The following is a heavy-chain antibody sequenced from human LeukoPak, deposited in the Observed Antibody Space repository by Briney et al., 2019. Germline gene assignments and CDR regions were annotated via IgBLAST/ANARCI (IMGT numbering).Heavy chain of an antibody. CDR1: GLPLSRYC. CDR3: ARDRNSGSYYSDY. Sequence: GVSLSLSCAASGLPLSRYCVHWAPRARGKALVWVSRINSDGSSTSYADSVKGRFTIARDNDKNTLYLQMNSLRAEDTAVYYCARDRNSGSYYSDYWGQGTLVTVSS. D-gene: IGHD1-26*01. J-gene: IGHJ4*02. CDR2: INSDGSST. V-gene: IGHV3-74*01.